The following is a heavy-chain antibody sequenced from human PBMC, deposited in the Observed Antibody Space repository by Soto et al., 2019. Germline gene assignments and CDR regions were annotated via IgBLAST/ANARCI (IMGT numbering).Heavy chain of an antibody. CDR1: GFTFSSYS. CDR2: ISSSSSTI. V-gene: IGHV3-48*02. Sequence: PGGSLRLSCGASGFTFSSYSMNWVRQAPGEGLEWVSYISSSSSTIYYADSVKGRFTISRDNAKNSLYLQMNSLRDEDTAVYYCARDRAVWYSSGCNAFDIWGQGTMVTVSS. CDR3: ARDRAVWYSSGCNAFDI. D-gene: IGHD6-19*01. J-gene: IGHJ3*02.